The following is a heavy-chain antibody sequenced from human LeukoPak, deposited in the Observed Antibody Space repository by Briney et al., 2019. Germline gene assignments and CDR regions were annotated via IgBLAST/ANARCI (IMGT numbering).Heavy chain of an antibody. CDR3: AKDGGHIVVVTATGRGWFDP. CDR2: ISGSGGST. D-gene: IGHD2-21*02. V-gene: IGHV3-23*01. J-gene: IGHJ5*02. CDR1: GFTFSSYW. Sequence: GGSLRLSCAASGFTFSSYWMSWVRQAPGKGLEWVSAISGSGGSTYYADSVKGRFTISRDNSKNTLYLQMNSLRAEDTAVYYCAKDGGHIVVVTATGRGWFDPWGQETLVTVSS.